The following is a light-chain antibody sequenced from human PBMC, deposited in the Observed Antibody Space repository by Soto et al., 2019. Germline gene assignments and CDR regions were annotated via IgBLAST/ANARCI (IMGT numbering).Light chain of an antibody. CDR1: SSDVVGYNY. V-gene: IGLV2-14*01. Sequence: QSALTKPASVSGSPGQSITISCTGTSSDVVGYNYFSWSHQHPGKAPKLMIYEVSNRPSGVSNRFSGSKSGNTASLTISGLQAEDEADYYCSSYTSSSTRVFGGGTKVTVL. CDR3: SSYTSSSTRV. CDR2: EVS. J-gene: IGLJ3*02.